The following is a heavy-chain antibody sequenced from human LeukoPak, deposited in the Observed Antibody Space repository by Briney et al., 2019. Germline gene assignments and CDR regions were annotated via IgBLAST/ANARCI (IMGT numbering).Heavy chain of an antibody. J-gene: IGHJ3*02. CDR2: TYYRSRYYN. D-gene: IGHD3-10*01. CDR3: ARGYYGSGLRGFDI. Sequence: SQTLSLTCAISGDSVSSNSATWNWIRQSPSRGLEWLGRTYYRSRYYNDYAVSVESRITINPDTSKNQFSLQLNSVTPDDTAVYYCARGYYGSGLRGFDIWGQGTMVTVSS. V-gene: IGHV6-1*01. CDR1: GDSVSSNSAT.